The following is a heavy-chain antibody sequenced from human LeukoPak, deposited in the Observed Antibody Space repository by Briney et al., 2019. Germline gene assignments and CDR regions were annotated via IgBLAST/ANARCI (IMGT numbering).Heavy chain of an antibody. Sequence: GGSLRLSCAASGFTFSIYSMSWVRQAPGKGLEWVSSISSSSYIYYADSVKGRFTISRDNAKNSLYLQMNSLRVEDTAVYYCAELGITMIGGVWGKGTTVTISS. J-gene: IGHJ6*04. CDR1: GFTFSIYS. CDR3: AELGITMIGGV. CDR2: ISSSSYI. V-gene: IGHV3-21*01. D-gene: IGHD3-10*02.